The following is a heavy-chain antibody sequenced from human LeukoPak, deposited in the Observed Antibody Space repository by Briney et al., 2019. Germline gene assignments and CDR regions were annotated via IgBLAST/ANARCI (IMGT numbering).Heavy chain of an antibody. D-gene: IGHD6-6*01. Sequence: GGSLRLSCAASGFTFSSYGMHWVRQAPGKGLEWVAVISYDGSNKYYADSVKGRFTISRDNSKNTLYLQVNSLRAEDTAVYYCAKDSSSSDFDYWGQGTLVTVSS. CDR2: ISYDGSNK. CDR1: GFTFSSYG. V-gene: IGHV3-30*18. CDR3: AKDSSSSDFDY. J-gene: IGHJ4*02.